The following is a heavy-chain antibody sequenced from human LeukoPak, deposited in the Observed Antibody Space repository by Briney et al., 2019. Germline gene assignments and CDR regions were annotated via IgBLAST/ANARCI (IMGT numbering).Heavy chain of an antibody. CDR3: ARWVDAVSKYGMDV. V-gene: IGHV3-66*01. D-gene: IGHD2-15*01. CDR1: GFTVSSNY. CDR2: IYSGGST. Sequence: GGSLRLSCAASGFTVSSNYMSWVRQAPGKGLEWVSVIYSGGSTYYADSVKGRFTISRDNSKNTLYLQMNSLRAEDTAVYYCARWVDAVSKYGMDVWGQGTTVTVSS. J-gene: IGHJ6*02.